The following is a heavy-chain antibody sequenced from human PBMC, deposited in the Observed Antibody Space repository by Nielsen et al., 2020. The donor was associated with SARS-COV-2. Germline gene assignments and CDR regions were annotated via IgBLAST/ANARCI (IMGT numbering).Heavy chain of an antibody. Sequence: GGSLRLSCAASGFTFSDSYMSWIRLAPGKGLEWISYISASGSYTNYADSLRGRFTISRDNAKNSLYLQMNSLRAEDTAMYYCAKRSGYTSGWYGDYWGQGTLVTVSS. CDR1: GFTFSDSY. V-gene: IGHV3-11*03. CDR3: AKRSGYTSGWYGDY. CDR2: ISASGSYT. D-gene: IGHD6-19*01. J-gene: IGHJ4*02.